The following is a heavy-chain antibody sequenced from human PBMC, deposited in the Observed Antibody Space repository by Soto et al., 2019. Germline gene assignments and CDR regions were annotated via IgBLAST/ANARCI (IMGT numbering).Heavy chain of an antibody. Sequence: SETLSLTCAVSGYSISSGYYWGWIRQSPGRGLEWIGNVYHSGTTYYNPSLRSRLTISVDTSKNQFSLKLSSVTAADTAVYYWARGWRAGLTTQSYNWFDPWGQGTLVTVSS. V-gene: IGHV4-38-2*01. CDR1: GYSISSGYY. J-gene: IGHJ5*02. CDR2: VYHSGTT. D-gene: IGHD4-4*01. CDR3: ARGWRAGLTTQSYNWFDP.